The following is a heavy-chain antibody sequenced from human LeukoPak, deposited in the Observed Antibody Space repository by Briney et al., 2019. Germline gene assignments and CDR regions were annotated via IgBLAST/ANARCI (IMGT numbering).Heavy chain of an antibody. CDR2: IYYSGST. D-gene: IGHD5-24*01. CDR1: GGSISSGSYY. V-gene: IGHV4-61*01. J-gene: IGHJ3*02. CDR3: ARAGRGAFDI. Sequence: SGTLSLTCTVSGGSISSGSYYWSWIRQPPGKGLEWIGYIYYSGSTNYNPSLKSRVTISVDTSKNQFSLKLSSVTAADTAVYYCARAGRGAFDIWGQGTMVTVSS.